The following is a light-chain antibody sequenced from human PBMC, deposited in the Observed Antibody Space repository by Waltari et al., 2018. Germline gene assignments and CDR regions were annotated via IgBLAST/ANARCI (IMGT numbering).Light chain of an antibody. V-gene: IGLV1-44*01. Sequence: QSVLTQSPSASGTSGQRVTISCSGSSSNIGRDIFNWYRHLPGTAPELLIYNNNQRPAGVPDRFSGSKSGTSASLAISGLQSEDEADYYCAAWDSRLNGVVFGGGTKLTVL. CDR2: NNN. CDR1: SSNIGRDI. CDR3: AAWDSRLNGVV. J-gene: IGLJ2*01.